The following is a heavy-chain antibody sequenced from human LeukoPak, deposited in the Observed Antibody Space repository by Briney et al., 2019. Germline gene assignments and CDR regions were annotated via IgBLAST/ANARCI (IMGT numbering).Heavy chain of an antibody. Sequence: SQTLSLACTVSGGSISSGSYCWSWIRQPAGKGLEWIGEINHSGSTNYNPSLKSRVTISVDTSKNQFSLKLSSVTAADTAVYYCARVLRQLVRYYYYYMDVWGKGTTVTVSS. V-gene: IGHV4-61*09. CDR3: ARVLRQLVRYYYYYMDV. D-gene: IGHD6-6*01. J-gene: IGHJ6*03. CDR1: GGSISSGSYC. CDR2: INHSGST.